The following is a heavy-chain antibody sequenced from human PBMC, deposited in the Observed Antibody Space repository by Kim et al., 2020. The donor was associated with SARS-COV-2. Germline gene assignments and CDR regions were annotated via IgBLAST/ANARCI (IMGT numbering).Heavy chain of an antibody. CDR3: ARDALGPRGAD. CDR2: IYSGGST. CDR1: GFTVSNNY. J-gene: IGHJ4*02. Sequence: GGSLRLSCAASGFTVSNNYMSWVRQAPGKGLEWVSIIYSGGSTYYADSVKGRFTISRDNSKNTLYLQMNSLRVEDTAVYYCARDALGPRGADWGQGTLVT. V-gene: IGHV3-53*01. D-gene: IGHD3-10*01.